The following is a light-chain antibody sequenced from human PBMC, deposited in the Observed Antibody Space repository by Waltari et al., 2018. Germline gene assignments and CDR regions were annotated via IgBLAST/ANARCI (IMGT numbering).Light chain of an antibody. CDR1: RSDVGGYDF. CDR2: DVT. CDR3: ASYTSSSKYV. Sequence: HSALTQSASVSGSPGQSITISCTGTRSDVGGYDFVSWYREHPEKAPNLSIFDVTERPSGISARFSGANSGNTASRTISGLQSDDEADYYCASYTSSSKYVFGSGTTVTV. J-gene: IGLJ1*01. V-gene: IGLV2-14*03.